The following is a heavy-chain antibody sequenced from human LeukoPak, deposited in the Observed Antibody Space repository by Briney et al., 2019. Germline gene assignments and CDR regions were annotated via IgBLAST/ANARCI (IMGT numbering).Heavy chain of an antibody. CDR3: ATISGNFDYLDY. D-gene: IGHD1-26*01. CDR2: ISGGGGAT. CDR1: GFDFSNQA. V-gene: IGHV3-23*01. J-gene: IGHJ4*02. Sequence: GSLRLPCSASGFDFSNQAMSWVRQAPGKGLDWVSGISGGGGATYSADSVKGRFTISRDNSKNTMYLQMKSLRVEDTALYYCATISGNFDYLDYWGQGTLVTVST.